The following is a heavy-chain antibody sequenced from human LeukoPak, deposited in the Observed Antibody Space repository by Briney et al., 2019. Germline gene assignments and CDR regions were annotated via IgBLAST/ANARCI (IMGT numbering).Heavy chain of an antibody. J-gene: IGHJ5*02. D-gene: IGHD3-10*01. CDR3: ARLLGGAGGLWFGELLSWFDP. CDR1: GGSISSYY. CDR2: IYYSGST. V-gene: IGHV4-59*08. Sequence: SETLSLTCTVSGGSISSYYWSWIRQPPGKGLEWIGYIYYSGSTNYNPFLKSRVTISVDTSKNQFSLKLSSVTAADTAVYYCARLLGGAGGLWFGELLSWFDPWGQGTLVTVSS.